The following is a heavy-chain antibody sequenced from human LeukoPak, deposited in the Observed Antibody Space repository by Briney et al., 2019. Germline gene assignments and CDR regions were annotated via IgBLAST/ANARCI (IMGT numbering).Heavy chain of an antibody. CDR1: GFTFGAYA. D-gene: IGHD4-17*01. Sequence: GGSLRLSCKASGFTFGAYAMGWVRQAPGGGLEWVSTISGSGGGTYYADSVKGRFTFSRDNSKNTLYLQMDSLRAEDTAVYYCARGLVTKGAWFDPWGQGTLVTVSS. CDR2: ISGSGGGT. V-gene: IGHV3-23*01. CDR3: ARGLVTKGAWFDP. J-gene: IGHJ5*02.